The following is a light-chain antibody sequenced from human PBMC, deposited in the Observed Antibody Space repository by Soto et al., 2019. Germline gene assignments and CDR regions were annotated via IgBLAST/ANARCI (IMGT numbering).Light chain of an antibody. J-gene: IGKJ5*01. CDR3: QQSYKIPPT. CDR2: ASS. V-gene: IGKV1-9*01. Sequence: DSQWTQSPSSLSAAVGDSVTITCRASQGISSYLAWYQQKPGKAPKLLIYASSTLQSGVPSRFSGSGSGTEFTLTISSLQTEDSASYYCQQSYKIPPTFGQGTRLEI. CDR1: QGISSY.